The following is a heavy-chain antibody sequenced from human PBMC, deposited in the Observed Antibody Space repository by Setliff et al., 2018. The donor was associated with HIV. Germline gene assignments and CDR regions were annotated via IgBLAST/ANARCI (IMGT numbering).Heavy chain of an antibody. CDR2: LNSDGRST. CDR1: GFTFSSYS. CDR3: ARGDQTGYYTTYYYYTDV. D-gene: IGHD3-9*01. Sequence: GGSLRLSCAASGFTFSSYSMYWVRQAPGKGLMWVSRLNSDGRSTTYADSVKGRFTISMDNARNTVFLQMNSLRAEDSAVYYCARGDQTGYYTTYYYYTDVWDLGTTVTVSS. V-gene: IGHV3-74*01. J-gene: IGHJ6*03.